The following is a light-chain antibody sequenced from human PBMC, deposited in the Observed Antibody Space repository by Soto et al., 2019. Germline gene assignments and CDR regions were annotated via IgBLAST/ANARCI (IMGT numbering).Light chain of an antibody. CDR2: AAS. J-gene: IGKJ2*01. CDR1: QTDATF. V-gene: IGKV1-39*01. CDR3: QQTYRTPVT. Sequence: DIQMTQSPSSQSASVGDRVTITCRASQTDATFLNWYQQRPGQAPRLLIYAASNLDNGVPSTFSGSGSETVFTLTISSLQPEDFATYFCQQTYRTPVTFGQGTKLEIK.